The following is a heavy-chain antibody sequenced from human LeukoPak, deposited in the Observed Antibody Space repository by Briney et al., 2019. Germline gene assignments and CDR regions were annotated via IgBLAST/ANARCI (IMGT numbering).Heavy chain of an antibody. CDR1: GGSISISIW. D-gene: IGHD6-13*01. Sequence: SETLSLTCDVSGGSISISIWWSWVRQPPGKGLEWIGDIYHSGTTNYNPSLKSRVTISVDKSQNRFSLKLSSVSAADTAVYYCARAAAGHFDYWGQGNLVTVSS. J-gene: IGHJ4*01. CDR2: IYHSGTT. CDR3: ARAAAGHFDY. V-gene: IGHV4-4*02.